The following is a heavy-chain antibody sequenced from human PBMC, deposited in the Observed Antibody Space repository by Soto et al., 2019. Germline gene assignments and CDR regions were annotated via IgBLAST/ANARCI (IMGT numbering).Heavy chain of an antibody. CDR2: ECPNRGNT. J-gene: IGHJ4*02. V-gene: IGHV1-8*01. CDR3: ARGEVMITFGGVIENFDY. D-gene: IGHD3-16*02. Sequence: IGWECPNRGNTGYAQKCEGRVTRTRNTSISAAYMELSSLRSEDTAVYYCARGEVMITFGGVIENFDYWGQGTLVTVSS.